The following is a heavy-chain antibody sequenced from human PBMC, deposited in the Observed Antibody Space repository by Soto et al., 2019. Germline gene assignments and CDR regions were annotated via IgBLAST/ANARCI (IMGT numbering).Heavy chain of an antibody. V-gene: IGHV4-38-2*01. CDR1: GYSISSGYY. D-gene: IGHD2-2*01. Sequence: LSLTCAVSGYSISSGYYWGWIRQPPGKGLEWIGSVYHSGNTFYNPSLKSRVTISIDTSSNQFSLKLSSLTAADTAIFYCARVSYCSTTSCYSGDSYYFDYWGRGTLVTVSS. CDR3: ARVSYCSTTSCYSGDSYYFDY. CDR2: VYHSGNT. J-gene: IGHJ4*02.